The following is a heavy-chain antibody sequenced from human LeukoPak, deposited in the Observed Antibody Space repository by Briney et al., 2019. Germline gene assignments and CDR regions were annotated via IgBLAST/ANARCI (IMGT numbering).Heavy chain of an antibody. J-gene: IGHJ5*02. Sequence: SETLSLTCTVSGGSISSSDIYWGWIRQPPGKGLEWIGNIYYNGITYYNPSLKSRVTISVDTSKNQFSLNLRSMTAADTAVYYCATVGAAGQFDPWGQGTLVTVSS. D-gene: IGHD6-13*01. CDR2: IYYNGIT. CDR3: ATVGAAGQFDP. CDR1: GGSISSSDIY. V-gene: IGHV4-39*07.